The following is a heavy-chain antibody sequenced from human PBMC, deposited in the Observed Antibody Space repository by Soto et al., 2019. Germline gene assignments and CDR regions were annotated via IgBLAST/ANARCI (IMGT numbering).Heavy chain of an antibody. CDR1: GYTFTSYA. J-gene: IGHJ4*02. Sequence: QVQHVQSGAEVKKPGASVKVSCKASGYTFTSYAMHWVRQAPGQRLEWMGWINAGNGNTKYSQKFQGRVTITRDTSASTAYMELSSLRSEDTALYYCARGQILEWFNDYWGQGTLVTVSS. D-gene: IGHD3-3*01. CDR2: INAGNGNT. V-gene: IGHV1-3*01. CDR3: ARGQILEWFNDY.